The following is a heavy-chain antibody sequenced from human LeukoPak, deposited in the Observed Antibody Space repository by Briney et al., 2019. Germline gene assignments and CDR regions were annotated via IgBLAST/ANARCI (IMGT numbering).Heavy chain of an antibody. CDR3: ARKNTQDAFDI. D-gene: IGHD2-15*01. J-gene: IGHJ3*02. CDR2: IWYDGSND. CDR1: GFTISSYG. Sequence: GRSLRLSCAASGFTISSYGMHWVRQAPGKGLEWVAVIWYDGSNDYYANSVKGRFTISRDNSKNTLYLQMNSLRAEDTAVYFCARKNTQDAFDIWGQGTMVTVSS. V-gene: IGHV3-33*01.